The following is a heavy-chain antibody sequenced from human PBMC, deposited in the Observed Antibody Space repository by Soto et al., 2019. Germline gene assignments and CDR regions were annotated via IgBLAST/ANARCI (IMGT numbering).Heavy chain of an antibody. CDR3: ARDSPSIAVAGHFDY. CDR2: ISAYNGNT. J-gene: IGHJ4*02. CDR1: GYTFTSYG. Sequence: ASVKVSCKASGYTFTSYGISWVRQALGQGLEWMGWISAYNGNTNYAQKLQGRVTMTTDTSTSTAYMELRSLRSDDTAVYYCARDSPSIAVAGHFDYWGQGTLVTVSS. D-gene: IGHD6-19*01. V-gene: IGHV1-18*01.